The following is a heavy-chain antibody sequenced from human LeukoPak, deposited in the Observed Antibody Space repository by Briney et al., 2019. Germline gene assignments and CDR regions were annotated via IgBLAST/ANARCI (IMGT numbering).Heavy chain of an antibody. D-gene: IGHD3-22*01. V-gene: IGHV4-38-2*02. J-gene: IGHJ3*02. Sequence: PSETLSLTCNVSGYSISTGYYWDWIRQPPGKGLEWIGSIYHSGSTYYNPSLKSRVTISVDTSKNQFSLKLSSVTAADTAVYYCARAPDTMTSDAFDIWGQGTMVTVSS. CDR2: IYHSGST. CDR1: GYSISTGYY. CDR3: ARAPDTMTSDAFDI.